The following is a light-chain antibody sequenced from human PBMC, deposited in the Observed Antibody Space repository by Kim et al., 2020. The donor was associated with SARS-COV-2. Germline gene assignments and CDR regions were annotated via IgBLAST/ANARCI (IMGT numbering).Light chain of an antibody. V-gene: IGLV4-69*01. J-gene: IGLJ3*02. Sequence: ATVKLTCTLSSGHRSYAIAWHQQQPEKGPRYLMKLNSDGSHSKGDGIPDRFSGSSSGAERYLTISSLPSEDEADYYCQTWGTGIWVFGGGTQLTVL. CDR3: QTWGTGIWV. CDR1: SGHRSYA. CDR2: LNSDGSH.